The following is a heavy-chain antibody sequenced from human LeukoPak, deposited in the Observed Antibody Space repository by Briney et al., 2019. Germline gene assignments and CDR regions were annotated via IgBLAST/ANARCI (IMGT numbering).Heavy chain of an antibody. CDR3: ARVGLSGVRYFDWPHLYDY. CDR1: GYTFTGYY. D-gene: IGHD3-9*01. V-gene: IGHV1-2*02. CDR2: INPNSGGT. J-gene: IGHJ4*02. Sequence: ASVKVSCKASGYTFTGYYMHWVRQAPGQGLEWMGWINPNSGGTNYAQKFQGRVTMTRDTSISTAYMELSRLGSDDTAVYYCARVGLSGVRYFDWPHLYDYWGQGTLVTVSS.